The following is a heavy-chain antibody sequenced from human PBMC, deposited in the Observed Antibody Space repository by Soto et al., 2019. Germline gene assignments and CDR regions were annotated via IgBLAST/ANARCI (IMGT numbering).Heavy chain of an antibody. V-gene: IGHV1-69*12. D-gene: IGHD4-17*01. Sequence: QVQLVQSGAEVKKPGSSVKVSCKASGGTFSSYAISWVRQAPGQGLEWMGGIIPIFGTANYAQKFQGRVTXXAXEXXSPAYMELSSLRSEDPAVYYWARDPDGDSSYGMDVWGQGTTVTVSS. CDR3: ARDPDGDSSYGMDV. CDR2: IIPIFGTA. J-gene: IGHJ6*02. CDR1: GGTFSSYA.